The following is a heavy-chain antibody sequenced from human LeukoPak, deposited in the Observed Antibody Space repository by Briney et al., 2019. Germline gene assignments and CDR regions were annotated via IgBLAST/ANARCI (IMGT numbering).Heavy chain of an antibody. V-gene: IGHV1-2*02. J-gene: IGHJ5*02. D-gene: IGHD2-2*01. CDR2: INPNSSGT. Sequence: ASVNVSCKASGYTFTGYYIHWVRQAPGQGLEWMGLINPNSSGTNYAQKFQGRVTITRDTSISTAYMELNRLRSDDTAVYYCARDQARAVVPAAIHGFDPWGQGTLVTVSS. CDR1: GYTFTGYY. CDR3: ARDQARAVVPAAIHGFDP.